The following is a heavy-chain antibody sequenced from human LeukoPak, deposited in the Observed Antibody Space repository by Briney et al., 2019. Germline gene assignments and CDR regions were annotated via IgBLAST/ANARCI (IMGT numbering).Heavy chain of an antibody. CDR3: ARDPLDILTGFDY. Sequence: GGSLRLSCEGSGFTFSNYWMGWVRQAPGKGLQWVANIKTDGSEKYYVDSVKGRFTISRDNAKNSLYLQMNSLRAEDTAVYYCARDPLDILTGFDYWGQGTLVTVSS. V-gene: IGHV3-7*01. CDR2: IKTDGSEK. CDR1: GFTFSNYW. D-gene: IGHD3-9*01. J-gene: IGHJ4*02.